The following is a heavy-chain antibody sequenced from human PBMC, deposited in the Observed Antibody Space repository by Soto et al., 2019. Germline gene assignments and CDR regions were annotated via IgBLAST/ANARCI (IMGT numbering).Heavy chain of an antibody. CDR2: IYYSGST. V-gene: IGHV4-59*08. CDR1: GGNISSYY. J-gene: IGHJ4*02. CDR3: ARIAYSSGWYLAY. D-gene: IGHD6-19*01. Sequence: SETLSLTCTVSGGNISSYYWSWIRQPPGKGLEWIGYIYYSGSTNYNPSLKSRVTISVDTSKNQFSLKLSSVTAADTAVYYCARIAYSSGWYLAYWGQGTLVTVSS.